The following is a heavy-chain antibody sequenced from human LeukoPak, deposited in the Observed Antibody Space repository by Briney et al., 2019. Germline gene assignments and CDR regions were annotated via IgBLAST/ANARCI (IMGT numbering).Heavy chain of an antibody. CDR3: ARDQNGYFDWFALGYYYMDV. V-gene: IGHV1-46*01. J-gene: IGHJ6*03. CDR1: GYTFTSNY. D-gene: IGHD3-9*01. Sequence: GASVKVSCKAFGYTFTSNYMHWVRQAPGQGPEWMGVISPSGGSTTYAQKFQGRVTLTTDTSTSTAYMELRSLRSDDTAVYYCARDQNGYFDWFALGYYYMDVWGKGTTVTVSS. CDR2: ISPSGGST.